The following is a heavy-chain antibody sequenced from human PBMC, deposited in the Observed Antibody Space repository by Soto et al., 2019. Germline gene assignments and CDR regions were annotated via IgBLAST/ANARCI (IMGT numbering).Heavy chain of an antibody. Sequence: QVQLVQSGAEVKKPGSSVKVSCKAPGGTFSSYSISWVRQAPGQGLEWMGRSIPIFGIANYAQMSQGRFTISADKSTSTAYMDLRSLRSEDTAGYFCASDGGWAVDFWGQGTLVTVSS. CDR3: ASDGGWAVDF. CDR1: GGTFSSYS. CDR2: SIPIFGIA. D-gene: IGHD6-19*01. J-gene: IGHJ4*02. V-gene: IGHV1-69*02.